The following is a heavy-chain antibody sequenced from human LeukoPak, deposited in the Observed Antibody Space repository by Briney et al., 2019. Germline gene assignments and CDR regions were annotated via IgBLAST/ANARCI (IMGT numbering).Heavy chain of an antibody. D-gene: IGHD6-13*01. CDR1: GFTFSSYE. V-gene: IGHV3-48*03. CDR2: ISSSGSTI. Sequence: GGSLRLSCAASGFTFSSYEMNWVRQAPGKGLEWVSYISSSGSTIYYADSVKGRFTISRDNAKNSLYLQMNSLRAEDTAVYYCARVEAAAGTYYYYYMDVWGKGTTVAVSS. CDR3: ARVEAAAGTYYYYYMDV. J-gene: IGHJ6*03.